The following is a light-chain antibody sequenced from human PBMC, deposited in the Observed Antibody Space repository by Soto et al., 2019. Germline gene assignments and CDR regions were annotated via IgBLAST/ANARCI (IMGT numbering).Light chain of an antibody. CDR2: EVT. V-gene: IGLV2-14*01. Sequence: QSVLTQPASVSGSPGQSITISCTGTGSDIGAYNTAAWYQQHPRRVPKLMIYEVTNRPSGISDRFSGSESGNTASLTISGLQAEDEGDYYCSSYTRGNTYVFGTGTKVTVL. J-gene: IGLJ1*01. CDR3: SSYTRGNTYV. CDR1: GSDIGAYNT.